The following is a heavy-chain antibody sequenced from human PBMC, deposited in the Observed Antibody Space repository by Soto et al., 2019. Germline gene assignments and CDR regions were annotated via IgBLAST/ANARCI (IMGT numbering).Heavy chain of an antibody. CDR2: IYPGDSDT. Sequence: GESLKISCKGSGYSFTSYWIGWVRQMPGKGLEWMGIIYPGDSDTRYSPSFQGQVTISADKSISTAYLQWSSLKASDTAMYYCARGEATVVPAAIGWFDPWGQGTLVTVSS. J-gene: IGHJ5*02. V-gene: IGHV5-51*01. CDR1: GYSFTSYW. CDR3: ARGEATVVPAAIGWFDP. D-gene: IGHD2-2*02.